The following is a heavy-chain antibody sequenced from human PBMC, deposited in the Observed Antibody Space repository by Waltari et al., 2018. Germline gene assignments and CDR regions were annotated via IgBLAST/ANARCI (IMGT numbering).Heavy chain of an antibody. J-gene: IGHJ6*03. D-gene: IGHD3-10*01. CDR2: IYHSGST. Sequence: QVQLQESGPGLVKPSETLSLTCTVSGYSISSGYYWGWIRQPPGKGLEWIGSIYHSGSTYYNPSLKSRVTISVDTSKNQFSLKLSSVTAADTAVYYCARGLYAGFGSSYYYYMDVWGKGTTVTISS. CDR3: ARGLYAGFGSSYYYYMDV. CDR1: GYSISSGYY. V-gene: IGHV4-38-2*02.